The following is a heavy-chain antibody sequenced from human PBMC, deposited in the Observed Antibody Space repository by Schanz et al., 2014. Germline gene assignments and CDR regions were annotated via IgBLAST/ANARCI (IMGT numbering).Heavy chain of an antibody. D-gene: IGHD5-12*01. J-gene: IGHJ6*02. V-gene: IGHV4-34*01. CDR1: GGSISGYY. Sequence: QVQLQQWGAGLLKPSETLSLTCGVYGGSISGYYWSWIRQPPGKGLEWIGEINHSGVTNYNPFLESRLTISVETSKNQCSLKLSSVTAADTAVYYCARAEINSGYARYYYGMDVWGQGTTVTVSS. CDR3: ARAEINSGYARYYYGMDV. CDR2: INHSGVT.